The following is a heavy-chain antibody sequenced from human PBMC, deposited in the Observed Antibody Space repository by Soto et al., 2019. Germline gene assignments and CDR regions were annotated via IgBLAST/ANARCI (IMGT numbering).Heavy chain of an antibody. CDR2: IGARGSDT. D-gene: IGHD5-12*01. CDR3: ANGGTYHIGDFDS. V-gene: IGHV3-23*01. J-gene: IGHJ4*02. Sequence: EVQLLESGGGLVQPGGSLRLSCAASGFTFNIYTMSWVRQAPGKGLEWVSGIGARGSDTYFPDSVKGRFTISRDNSMDMVYLQMNSLRAEDTAVSFCANGGTYHIGDFDSWGQGTLVTVSS. CDR1: GFTFNIYT.